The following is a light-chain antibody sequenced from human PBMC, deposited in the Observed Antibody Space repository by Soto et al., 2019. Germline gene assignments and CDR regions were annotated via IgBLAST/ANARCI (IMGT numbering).Light chain of an antibody. V-gene: IGKV3-11*01. CDR1: QSVSSF. Sequence: EIVLTQSPATLSLSPGERATLSCRASQSVSSFLAWYQQKPGQAPRLLIYDASNRATGIPTRFSGSGSGTDFTLTISSLEPEDFAVYYCQHRSNWPLTFGGGTKVEIK. CDR2: DAS. J-gene: IGKJ4*01. CDR3: QHRSNWPLT.